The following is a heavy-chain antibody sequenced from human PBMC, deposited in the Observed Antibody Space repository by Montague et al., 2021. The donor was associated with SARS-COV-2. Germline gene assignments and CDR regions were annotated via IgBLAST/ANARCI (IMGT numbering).Heavy chain of an antibody. D-gene: IGHD3-10*01. CDR3: ARDREITMVRGAPLYGMDV. Sequence: SLRLSCAASGFTFSSYAMHWVRQAPGKGLEWVAVISYDGSNKYYXDSVKGRFTISRDNYKNTLYLQMNSLRAEDTAVYYCARDREITMVRGAPLYGMDVWGQGTTVTVSS. CDR1: GFTFSSYA. J-gene: IGHJ6*02. V-gene: IGHV3-30-3*01. CDR2: ISYDGSNK.